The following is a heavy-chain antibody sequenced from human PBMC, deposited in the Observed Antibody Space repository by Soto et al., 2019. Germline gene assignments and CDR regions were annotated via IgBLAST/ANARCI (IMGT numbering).Heavy chain of an antibody. Sequence: SETLSLTCTVSGGSISSSSYYWGWIRQPPGKGLEWIGSIYYSGSTYYNPSLKSRVTISVDTSKNQFSLKLSSVTAADTAVYYCARILQGLLWFGELLDGMDVWGQGTTVTVSS. CDR3: ARILQGLLWFGELLDGMDV. J-gene: IGHJ6*02. V-gene: IGHV4-39*01. CDR2: IYYSGST. D-gene: IGHD3-10*01. CDR1: GGSISSSSYY.